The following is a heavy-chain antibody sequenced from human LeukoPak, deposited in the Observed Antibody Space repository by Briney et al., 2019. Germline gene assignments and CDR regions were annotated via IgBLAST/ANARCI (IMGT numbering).Heavy chain of an antibody. Sequence: ASVTVSCKTSEYTFTGYYMHWVRQAPGQGLEWMGWINPNSGDTNYAQKFQGRVTMTRDTSISTAYMELSRLRSDDTAVYYCARELDCSSTSCYYYYYMDVWGKGTTVTVSS. J-gene: IGHJ6*03. CDR2: INPNSGDT. D-gene: IGHD2-2*01. V-gene: IGHV1-2*02. CDR1: EYTFTGYY. CDR3: ARELDCSSTSCYYYYYMDV.